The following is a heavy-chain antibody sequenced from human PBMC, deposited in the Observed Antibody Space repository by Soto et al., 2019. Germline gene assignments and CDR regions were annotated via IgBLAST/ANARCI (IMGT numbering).Heavy chain of an antibody. CDR2: FYYSGST. D-gene: IGHD6-19*01. Sequence: PSETLSLTCTVSGGSISSSSYYWGWIRQPTGKGLEWIGSFYYSGSTFYNPSLKSRVTISVDTSKNQFSLKLTSVTAADTAVYYCARTERGVIAVFDYWGQGTLVTVSS. CDR3: ARTERGVIAVFDY. J-gene: IGHJ4*02. CDR1: GGSISSSSYY. V-gene: IGHV4-39*01.